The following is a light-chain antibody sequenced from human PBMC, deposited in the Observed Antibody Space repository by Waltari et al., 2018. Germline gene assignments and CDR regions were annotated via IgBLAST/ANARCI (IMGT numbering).Light chain of an antibody. CDR3: TSRDSSGYRHV. J-gene: IGLJ1*01. Sequence: SSELTQDPAVSVALGQTVRITCQGDSLRKYYATWYQQKPGQAPVLVIFGANKRHSGIPDRFSCSSSGNTASVTITGAQAEDEADYHCTSRDSSGYRHVFGTGTKVTVL. CDR2: GAN. CDR1: SLRKYY. V-gene: IGLV3-19*01.